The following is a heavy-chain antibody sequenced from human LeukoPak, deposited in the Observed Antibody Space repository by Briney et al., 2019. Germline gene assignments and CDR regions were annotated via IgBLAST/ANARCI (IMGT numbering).Heavy chain of an antibody. CDR3: ARDLSGYDILTGYRHSVTGGLDV. D-gene: IGHD3-9*01. V-gene: IGHV4-4*07. CDR2: IYTSGST. Sequence: PSETLSLTCTVSGGSISSYYWSWIRQPAGKGLEWIGRIYTSGSTNYNPSLKSRVTMSVDTSKNQFSLKLSSVTAADTAVYYCARDLSGYDILTGYRHSVTGGLDVWGKGTTVTVSS. CDR1: GGSISSYY. J-gene: IGHJ6*04.